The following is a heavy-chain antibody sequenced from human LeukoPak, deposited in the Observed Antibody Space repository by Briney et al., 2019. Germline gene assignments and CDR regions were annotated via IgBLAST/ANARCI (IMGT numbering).Heavy chain of an antibody. CDR3: ARSHTAMIFDY. V-gene: IGHV1-69*04. D-gene: IGHD5-18*01. CDR2: IIPILGIA. CDR1: GGTFSSYA. J-gene: IGHJ4*02. Sequence: GSSVKVSCKASGGTFSSYAISWVRQAPGQGLEWMGRIIPILGIANYAQKFQGRVTITADKPTSTAYMELSSLRSEDTAVYYCARSHTAMIFDYWGQGTLVTVSS.